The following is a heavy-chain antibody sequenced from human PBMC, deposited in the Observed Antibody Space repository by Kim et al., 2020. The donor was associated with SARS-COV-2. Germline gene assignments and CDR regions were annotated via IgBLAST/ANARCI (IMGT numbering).Heavy chain of an antibody. D-gene: IGHD3-10*01. V-gene: IGHV4-34*01. J-gene: IGHJ6*02. CDR3: ARDRRRYYYGSGSYYNGLYYYYGMDV. CDR1: GGSFSGYY. CDR2: INHSGST. Sequence: SETLSLTCAVYGGSFSGYYWSWIRQPPGKGLEWIGEINHSGSTNYNPSLKSRVTISVDTSKNQFSLKLSSVTAADTAVYYCARDRRRYYYGSGSYYNGLYYYYGMDVWGQGTTVTVSS.